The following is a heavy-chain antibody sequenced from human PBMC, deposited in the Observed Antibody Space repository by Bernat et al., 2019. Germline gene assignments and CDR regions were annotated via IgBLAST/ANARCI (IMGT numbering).Heavy chain of an antibody. CDR2: ISGRGDGT. CDR3: AKDPNGYYVGAFDM. J-gene: IGHJ3*02. D-gene: IGHD4-17*01. V-gene: IGHV3-23*04. Sequence: EVQLVESGGGLVQPGGSLRLSCAASGFTLGTYGVTWVRQAPGKGLEWVSSISGRGDGTFYADSVKGRFTISRDNSKNTVYLQMNSLRDEETALYFCAKDPNGYYVGAFDMWGQGTLVTVSS. CDR1: GFTLGTYG.